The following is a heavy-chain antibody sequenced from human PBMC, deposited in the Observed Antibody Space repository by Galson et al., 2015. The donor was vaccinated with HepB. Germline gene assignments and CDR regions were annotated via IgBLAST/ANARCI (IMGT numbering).Heavy chain of an antibody. CDR2: ISSSSSYI. Sequence: SLRLSCAASGFTLISYTMNWVRQAPGKGLEWVSSISSSSSYIYYADSVKGRFTISRDNAKNSLYLQMNSLRAEDTAVYYCAREWKVVGATSFDYWGQGTLVTVSS. CDR1: GFTLISYT. V-gene: IGHV3-21*06. D-gene: IGHD1-26*01. J-gene: IGHJ4*02. CDR3: AREWKVVGATSFDY.